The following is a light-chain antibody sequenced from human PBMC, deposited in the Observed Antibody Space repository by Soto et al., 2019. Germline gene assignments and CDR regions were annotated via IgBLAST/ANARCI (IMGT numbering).Light chain of an antibody. V-gene: IGLV2-23*01. CDR3: CAYAGGSTYVL. Sequence: QSVLTQPASVSGSPGQSITISCTGTSSDIGSYNLVSWYQQHPGKAPKLIISQGSKRPSGVPNRFSGSKSGSTASLTISGLQADDEADYDCCAYAGGSTYVLFGGGTQLTVL. CDR2: QGS. CDR1: SSDIGSYNL. J-gene: IGLJ2*01.